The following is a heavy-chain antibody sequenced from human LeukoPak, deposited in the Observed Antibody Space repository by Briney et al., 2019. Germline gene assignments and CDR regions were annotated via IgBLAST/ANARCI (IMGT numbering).Heavy chain of an antibody. CDR1: GFTFSSQS. V-gene: IGHV3-23*01. Sequence: PGGSLRLSCAASGFTFSSQSMSWVRQAPGKGLEWVSSISSSGGSTYYADSVKGRFTISRDNSKNTLYLQMNSLRAEDTAVYYYAKAWALLNYWGQGTLVTVSS. CDR2: ISSSGGST. J-gene: IGHJ4*02. D-gene: IGHD3-10*01. CDR3: AKAWALLNY.